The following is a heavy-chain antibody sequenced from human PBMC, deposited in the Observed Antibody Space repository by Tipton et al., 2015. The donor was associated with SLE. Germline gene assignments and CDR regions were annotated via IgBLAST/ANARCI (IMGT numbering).Heavy chain of an antibody. D-gene: IGHD2-2*03. CDR3: ARTMDIIGWDWYFDL. Sequence: TLSLTCTVSDGSISDYYWTWIRQPAGEGLEWIGRNYASGSTNYNPSLRSRVAMSVDTSKSHFSLKLNSVTAADTAVYYCARTMDIIGWDWYFDLWGRGTLVTVSS. V-gene: IGHV4-4*07. CDR1: DGSISDYY. CDR2: NYASGST. J-gene: IGHJ2*01.